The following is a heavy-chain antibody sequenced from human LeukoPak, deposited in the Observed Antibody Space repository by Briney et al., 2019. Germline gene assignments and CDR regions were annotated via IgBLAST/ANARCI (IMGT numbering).Heavy chain of an antibody. CDR1: GGSISSSSYY. CDR3: ARVVPPSYYYDSSGYYWYFDL. CDR2: IYYSGST. D-gene: IGHD3-22*01. V-gene: IGHV4-39*07. Sequence: PSETLSLTCTVSGGSISSSSYYWGWIRQPPGKGLEWIGSIYYSGSTYYNPSLKSRVTISVDTSKNQFSLKLSSVTAADTAVYYCARVVPPSYYYDSSGYYWYFDLWGRGTLVTVSS. J-gene: IGHJ2*01.